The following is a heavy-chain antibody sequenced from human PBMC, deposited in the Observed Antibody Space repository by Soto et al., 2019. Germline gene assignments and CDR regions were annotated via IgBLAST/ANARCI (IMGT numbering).Heavy chain of an antibody. V-gene: IGHV3-7*05. CDR1: GFTFSDYW. Sequence: GGSLRLSCAGSGFTFSDYWMSWAGQAPGKGLEWVANIKYDGSEEYYVDSVRGRFTISRDNAMNSLHLQMNSLRADDTAVYYCARFASGKSASTWGQGTLVTVSS. D-gene: IGHD5-12*01. CDR3: ARFASGKSAST. J-gene: IGHJ5*02. CDR2: IKYDGSEE.